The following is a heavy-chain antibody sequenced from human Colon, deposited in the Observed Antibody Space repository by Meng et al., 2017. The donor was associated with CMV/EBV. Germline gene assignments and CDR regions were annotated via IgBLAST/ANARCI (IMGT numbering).Heavy chain of an antibody. CDR1: GFTFSSYG. J-gene: IGHJ4*02. CDR2: IRYNGESK. Sequence: GGSLRLSCAASGFTFSSYGMNWVRQAPGKGLEWVAFIRYNGESKLYADSVRGRFTISRDNSKNTLWLQMHSLKLEDTALYYCAREGYSNFDYWGQGTLVTVSS. V-gene: IGHV3-30*02. CDR3: AREGYSNFDY. D-gene: IGHD4-11*01.